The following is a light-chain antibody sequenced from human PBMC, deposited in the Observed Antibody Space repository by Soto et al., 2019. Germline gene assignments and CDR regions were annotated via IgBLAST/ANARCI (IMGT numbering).Light chain of an antibody. J-gene: IGKJ1*01. V-gene: IGKV3-20*01. Sequence: EIVLTQSPGTLSLSPGERATISCSASQSVSSSSLAWYQQKPGQAPRRLIYGASSRATGIPDRFSGSGSGTDFTLTISRLEPEDFSVYYCQQYRTFGQGTNVEIK. CDR1: QSVSSSS. CDR3: QQYRT. CDR2: GAS.